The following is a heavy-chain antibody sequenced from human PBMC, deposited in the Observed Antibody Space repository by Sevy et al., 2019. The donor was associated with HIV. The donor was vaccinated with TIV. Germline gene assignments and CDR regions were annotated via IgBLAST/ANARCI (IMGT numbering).Heavy chain of an antibody. Sequence: ASVKVSCKASGYTFTGYYMHWVRQAPGQGLEWMGWINPNSGGTNYAQKFQGRVTMTRDTSISTAYMELSRLRSNDTAVDYCARDGQGGDNYDFWSGYYTREYYFDYWGQGTLVTVSS. D-gene: IGHD3-3*01. V-gene: IGHV1-2*02. CDR2: INPNSGGT. CDR3: ARDGQGGDNYDFWSGYYTREYYFDY. CDR1: GYTFTGYY. J-gene: IGHJ4*02.